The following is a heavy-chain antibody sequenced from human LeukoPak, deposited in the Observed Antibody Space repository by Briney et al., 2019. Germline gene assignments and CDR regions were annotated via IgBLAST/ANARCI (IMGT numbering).Heavy chain of an antibody. CDR3: ARDGDTTSKVDY. CDR1: GFTFSHHY. D-gene: IGHD7-27*01. J-gene: IGHJ4*02. Sequence: GGSLRLSYAASGFTFSHHYMSWIRQAPGKGLEWISYITRSGAFYADSVKGRFTISRDNAKNSLYLQMNSLRVEDTAVYYCARDGDTTSKVDYLGQGTLVTVSS. CDR2: ITRSGA. V-gene: IGHV3-11*01.